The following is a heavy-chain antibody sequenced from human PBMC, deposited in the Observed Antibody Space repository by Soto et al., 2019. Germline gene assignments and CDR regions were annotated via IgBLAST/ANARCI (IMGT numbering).Heavy chain of an antibody. CDR1: GYSFTSYW. CDR3: ARQWAGAGRFDYYYGMDV. Sequence: PGESLKISCKGSGYSFTSYWISWVRQMPGKGLEWMGRIDLSDSYTNHSPSFQGHVTISADKSISTAYLQWSSLKAPDTAMYYCARQWAGAGRFDYYYGMDVWGQGTTVTVSS. CDR2: IDLSDSYT. V-gene: IGHV5-10-1*01. J-gene: IGHJ6*02. D-gene: IGHD6-19*01.